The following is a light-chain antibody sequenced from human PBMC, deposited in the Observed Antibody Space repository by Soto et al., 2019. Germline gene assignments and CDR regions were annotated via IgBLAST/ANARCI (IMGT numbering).Light chain of an antibody. CDR1: ISDVGGYNY. CDR3: SSYTSSTTLV. J-gene: IGLJ1*01. V-gene: IGLV2-14*01. CDR2: EVI. Sequence: LSLPASVCGSPRQAVSISCTGTISDVGGYNYVSWYQQYPGKAPKLMIYEVINRPSGVSNRFSGSKSGNTASLTISGLQAEDEADYYCSSYTSSTTLVFGTGTKVTVL.